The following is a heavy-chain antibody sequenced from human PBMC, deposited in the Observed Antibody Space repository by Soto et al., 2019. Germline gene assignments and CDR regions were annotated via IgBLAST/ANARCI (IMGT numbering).Heavy chain of an antibody. D-gene: IGHD6-19*01. V-gene: IGHV3-64D*06. J-gene: IGHJ4*02. CDR3: VKEGYMRSDWYGQFDY. Sequence: GGSLRLSCSASGFTFNSYAMHWVRQAPGKGLEFVSAISSYGADTYYADSVKGRFAISRDNSKNTLYLQMSSLRAEDTALYYCVKEGYMRSDWYGQFDYWGQGVLVTVSS. CDR1: GFTFNSYA. CDR2: ISSYGADT.